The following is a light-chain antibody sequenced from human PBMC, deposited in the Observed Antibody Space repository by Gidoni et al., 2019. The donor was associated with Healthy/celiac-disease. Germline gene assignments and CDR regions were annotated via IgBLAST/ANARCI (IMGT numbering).Light chain of an antibody. CDR1: SNNVGNQG. V-gene: IGLV10-54*01. CDR2: RNN. Sequence: QAGLTQPPSVSKGLRQTAPPTCTGNSNNVGNQGAAWLQPHQGHPPKLLSYRNNNRPSGISERLSASRSGNTASLTITGLQPEDEADYYCSAWDSSLSAWVFGGGTKLTVL. J-gene: IGLJ3*02. CDR3: SAWDSSLSAWV.